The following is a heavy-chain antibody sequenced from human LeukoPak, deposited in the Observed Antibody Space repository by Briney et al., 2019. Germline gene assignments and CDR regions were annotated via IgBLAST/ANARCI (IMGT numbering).Heavy chain of an antibody. CDR1: GGSISSTSYY. CDR2: IYYIGST. J-gene: IGHJ4*02. Sequence: PSETLSLTCTVSGGSISSTSYYWGWTRQPPGKGLEWIGSIYYIGSTYYNPSLKSRVTISVDTSKTQFSLRLSSVTAADTAVYYCARTYTIFGVVHDYWGQGTLVTVSS. D-gene: IGHD3-3*01. V-gene: IGHV4-39*07. CDR3: ARTYTIFGVVHDY.